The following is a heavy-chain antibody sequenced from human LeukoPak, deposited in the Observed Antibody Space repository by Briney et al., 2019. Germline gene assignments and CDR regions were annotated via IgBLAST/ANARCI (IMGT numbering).Heavy chain of an antibody. V-gene: IGHV3-7*03. D-gene: IGHD3-22*01. Sequence: GGSLRLSCAASGFTFSAHWMSWVRQAPGKGLEWVANIKEDGSETYYVDSVKGRFTIYRDIARSSLYLQMNSLRAEDTAVYYCAKDPVGGYYYDSSGPILQDLFDYWGQGTLVTVSS. CDR2: IKEDGSET. J-gene: IGHJ4*02. CDR3: AKDPVGGYYYDSSGPILQDLFDY. CDR1: GFTFSAHW.